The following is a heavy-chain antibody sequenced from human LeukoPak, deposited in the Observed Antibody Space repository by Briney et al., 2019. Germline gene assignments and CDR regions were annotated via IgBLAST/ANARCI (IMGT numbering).Heavy chain of an antibody. CDR3: AKELTTWIQLWSRGYYFDY. Sequence: GGSLRLSCAASGFTLSSYGMSWVRQAPGKGLEWVSAISGSGGSTYYADSVKGRFTISRDNSKNTLYLQMNSLRAEDTAVYYCAKELTTWIQLWSRGYYFDYWGQGTLVTVSS. V-gene: IGHV3-23*01. CDR1: GFTLSSYG. CDR2: ISGSGGST. J-gene: IGHJ4*02. D-gene: IGHD5-18*01.